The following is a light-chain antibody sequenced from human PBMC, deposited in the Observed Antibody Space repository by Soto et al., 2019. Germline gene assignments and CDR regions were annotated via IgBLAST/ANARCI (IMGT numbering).Light chain of an antibody. CDR3: QQTYITPIT. CDR2: SSS. V-gene: IGKV1-39*01. Sequence: DIEMTQSPASLSASVGDRVTISCRTSQTINNNLNWYQQRPGKAPKLLIYSSSSLISGVPPRFSGSGSGTDFTLTISSLQPEDFATYFYQQTYITPITFGQGTRLDMK. CDR1: QTINNN. J-gene: IGKJ5*01.